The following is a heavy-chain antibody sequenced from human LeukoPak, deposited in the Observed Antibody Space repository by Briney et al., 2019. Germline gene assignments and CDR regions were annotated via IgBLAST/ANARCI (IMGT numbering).Heavy chain of an antibody. D-gene: IGHD3-22*01. Sequence: GGSLRLSCAASGFTFSDYYMSWIRQAPGKGLEWVSYISSSGSTIYYADSVKGRFTISRDNSKNSLYLQMNSLRDEDTAVYYCARVLYDSSGYWVYYYYGMDVWGQGTTVTVSS. CDR1: GFTFSDYY. V-gene: IGHV3-11*01. CDR3: ARVLYDSSGYWVYYYYGMDV. CDR2: ISSSGSTI. J-gene: IGHJ6*02.